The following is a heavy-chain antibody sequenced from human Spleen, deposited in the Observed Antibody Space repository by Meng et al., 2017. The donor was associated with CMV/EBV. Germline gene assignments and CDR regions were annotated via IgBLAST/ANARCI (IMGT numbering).Heavy chain of an antibody. D-gene: IGHD2-15*01. J-gene: IGHJ6*02. Sequence: ETLSLTCAASGFTFSSYAMSWVRQAPGKGLEWVSAISGSGGSTYYADSVKGRFTISRDNSKNTLYLQMNSLRVEDTGIYYCAQNTIVVIPLARSYGMDVWGQGTTVTVSS. CDR2: ISGSGGST. CDR1: GFTFSSYA. CDR3: AQNTIVVIPLARSYGMDV. V-gene: IGHV3-23*01.